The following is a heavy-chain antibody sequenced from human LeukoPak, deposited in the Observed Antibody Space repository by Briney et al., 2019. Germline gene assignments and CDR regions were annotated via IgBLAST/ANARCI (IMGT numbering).Heavy chain of an antibody. CDR2: ISWNSGSI. CDR3: AKSSGYSYGSNYFDY. Sequence: GGSLRLPCAASGFPFDDYAMHWVRLAPGKGLEWVAGISWNSGSIGYADSVKGRFTISRDNAKNSLYLQMNSLRAEDMALYYCAKSSGYSYGSNYFDYWGQGALVTVSS. D-gene: IGHD5-18*01. V-gene: IGHV3-9*03. CDR1: GFPFDDYA. J-gene: IGHJ4*02.